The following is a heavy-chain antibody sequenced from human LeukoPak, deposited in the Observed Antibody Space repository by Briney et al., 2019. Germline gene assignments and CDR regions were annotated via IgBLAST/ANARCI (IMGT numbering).Heavy chain of an antibody. D-gene: IGHD3-22*01. Sequence: ASVTVSCKASGGTFSSYAISWVRQAPGQGLEWMGGIIPIFGTANYAQKFQGRVTITADESTSTAYVELSSLRSEDTAVYYCAGAPYYYDSSGYSDPFDIWGQGTMVTVSS. J-gene: IGHJ3*02. CDR2: IIPIFGTA. V-gene: IGHV1-69*13. CDR3: AGAPYYYDSSGYSDPFDI. CDR1: GGTFSSYA.